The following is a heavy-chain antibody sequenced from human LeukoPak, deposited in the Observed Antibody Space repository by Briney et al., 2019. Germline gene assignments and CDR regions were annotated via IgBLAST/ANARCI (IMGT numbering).Heavy chain of an antibody. CDR3: ATYGGNTAEFFQH. V-gene: IGHV1-69*05. J-gene: IGHJ1*01. D-gene: IGHD4-23*01. CDR2: TIPVIGTP. CDR1: GGPFYKYA. Sequence: ASVTVSCKASGGPFYKYAINWVRQAPGQGLEWMGGTIPVIGTPIYAQKFQSRVTITTGESTNTAFMELNNLRSEDTAIYYCATYGGNTAEFFQHWGQGTLVTVSS.